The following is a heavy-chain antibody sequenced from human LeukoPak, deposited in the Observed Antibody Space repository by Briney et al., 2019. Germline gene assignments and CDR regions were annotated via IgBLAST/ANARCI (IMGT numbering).Heavy chain of an antibody. Sequence: GGSLRLSCAASGFTFSSYSMNWVRQAPGEGLEWVSYISSSSSTIYYADSVKGRFTISRDNAKNSLYLQMNSLRAEDTAVYYCARDGDYGSGSYYRYYYYGMDVWGQGTTVTVSS. D-gene: IGHD3-10*01. CDR3: ARDGDYGSGSYYRYYYYGMDV. J-gene: IGHJ6*02. V-gene: IGHV3-48*01. CDR1: GFTFSSYS. CDR2: ISSSSSTI.